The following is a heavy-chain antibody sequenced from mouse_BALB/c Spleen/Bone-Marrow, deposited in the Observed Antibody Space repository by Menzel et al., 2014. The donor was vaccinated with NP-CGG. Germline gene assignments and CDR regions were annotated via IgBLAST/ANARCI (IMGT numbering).Heavy chain of an antibody. Sequence: VQRVESGPGLVAPSQRLSIPCTVSGFSLTSYGVHWVRQPPGKGLEWLGVIWAGGSTNYNSALMSRLSISKDNSKSQVFLKMNSLQTDDTAMYYCARRGNGYYFDYWGQGTTLTVSS. CDR1: GFSLTSYG. CDR3: ARRGNGYYFDY. D-gene: IGHD2-2*01. CDR2: IWAGGST. V-gene: IGHV2-9*02. J-gene: IGHJ2*01.